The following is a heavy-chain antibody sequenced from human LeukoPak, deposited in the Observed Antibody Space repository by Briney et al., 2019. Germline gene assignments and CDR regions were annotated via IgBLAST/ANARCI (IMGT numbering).Heavy chain of an antibody. CDR1: VFTFSSYA. D-gene: IGHD3-22*01. V-gene: IGHV3-23*01. CDR3: AKALRRYSSGYYFDY. Sequence: GGSLRLSCAASVFTFSSYAMSWVRQAPGKGLEWVSAISGSGGSTYYADSVKGRFTISRDNSKNTLYLQMNSLRAEDTAVYYCAKALRRYSSGYYFDYWGQGTLVTVSS. J-gene: IGHJ4*02. CDR2: ISGSGGST.